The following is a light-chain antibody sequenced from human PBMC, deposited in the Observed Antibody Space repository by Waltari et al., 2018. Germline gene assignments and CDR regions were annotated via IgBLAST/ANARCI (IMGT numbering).Light chain of an antibody. V-gene: IGKV2-28*01. CDR2: LGS. Sequence: DIVMTQSPLYLPVTPGEPASISCRSSQSLLHSNGYNYFNWYLQKPGQSPPLLIYLGSDRASGVPDRFSCSGSGTDFTLEISRVEADDVGVYYCMQVLQTPFTFGPGTTVDIK. CDR1: QSLLHSNGYNY. J-gene: IGKJ3*01. CDR3: MQVLQTPFT.